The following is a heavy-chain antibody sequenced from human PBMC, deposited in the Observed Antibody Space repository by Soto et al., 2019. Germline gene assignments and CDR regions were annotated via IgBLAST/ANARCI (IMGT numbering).Heavy chain of an antibody. D-gene: IGHD6-19*01. Sequence: QVQLVQSGAEVKKPGASVKVSCTASGYTYFSYGISWVRQAPGQGLEWLGWISAFNAKTNYAPKFQARVTLTTDASTSTAYMELRGLRSDDTALYFCARDAIAGAGAFNYLGQGALVIVSS. CDR1: GYTYFSYG. V-gene: IGHV1-18*04. J-gene: IGHJ4*02. CDR3: ARDAIAGAGAFNY. CDR2: ISAFNAKT.